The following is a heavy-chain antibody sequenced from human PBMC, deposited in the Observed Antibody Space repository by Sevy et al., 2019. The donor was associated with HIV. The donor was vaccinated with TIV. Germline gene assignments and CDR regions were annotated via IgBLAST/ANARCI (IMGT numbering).Heavy chain of an antibody. CDR2: INPSSDGT. CDR3: ARSTYSSNSGWALDI. Sequence: ASVKVSCKASGYTFTGYYMHWVRQAPGQGLEWMGRINPSSDGTIYSQRFQGRVTMTRDTSISTAYMELSRLRSDDTAVYYCARSTYSSNSGWALDIWAQGTKVTVSS. D-gene: IGHD6-13*01. J-gene: IGHJ3*02. V-gene: IGHV1-2*06. CDR1: GYTFTGYY.